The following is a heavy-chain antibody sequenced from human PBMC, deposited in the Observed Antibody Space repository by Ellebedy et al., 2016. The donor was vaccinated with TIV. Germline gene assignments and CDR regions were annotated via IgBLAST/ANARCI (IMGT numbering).Heavy chain of an antibody. CDR1: GGAFSGNY. Sequence: MPSETLSLTCAVYGGAFSGNYWSWIRQPPGKGLEWIGTFNHRGSTNYNPSLKSRVTISVDTSKNHLSLKLSSVPSAATTVYYCARAVVGTKFDFWGQGTLVTVSS. CDR3: ARAVVGTKFDF. V-gene: IGHV4-34*01. J-gene: IGHJ4*02. D-gene: IGHD1-14*01. CDR2: FNHRGST.